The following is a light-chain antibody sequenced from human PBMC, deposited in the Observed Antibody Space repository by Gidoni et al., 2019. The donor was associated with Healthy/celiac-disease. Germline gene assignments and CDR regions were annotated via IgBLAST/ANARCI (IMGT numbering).Light chain of an antibody. CDR2: GAT. V-gene: IGKV3-20*01. CDR1: QSVSSSY. Sequence: DIELTQSPGTLSLSPEERATLSCRSSQSVSSSYLAWYQQKPGQAPRLLIDGATSRATGIPDRFSGSGSGTDFTLTISRLEPEAFAVYYCQQYGSSPRTFGQGTKLEIK. CDR3: QQYGSSPRT. J-gene: IGKJ2*01.